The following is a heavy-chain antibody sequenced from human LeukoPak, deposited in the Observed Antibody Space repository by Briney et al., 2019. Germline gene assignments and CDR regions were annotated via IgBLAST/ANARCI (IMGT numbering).Heavy chain of an antibody. Sequence: GGSLRLSCTASKFTFSHYGMQWVRQAPGKGLEWVAVISSDGSIKVYADSVKGRFTLSRDNSINTVDLQMNSLRAEDTAVYYCAKDLRAVAGPFDCWGQGTLVTVSS. V-gene: IGHV3-30*18. CDR3: AKDLRAVAGPFDC. D-gene: IGHD6-19*01. J-gene: IGHJ4*02. CDR1: KFTFSHYG. CDR2: ISSDGSIK.